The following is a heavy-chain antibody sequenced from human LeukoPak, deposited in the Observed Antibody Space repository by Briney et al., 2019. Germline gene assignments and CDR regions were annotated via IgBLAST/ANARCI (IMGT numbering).Heavy chain of an antibody. Sequence: GGSLRLSCAASGFTFDDYTMHWVRQAPGKGLEWVSLISWDGGSTYYADSVKGRFTISRDNAKNSLYLQMNSLRAEDTAVYYCARDGRAFTFGGVEDLNWFDPWGQGTLVTVSS. J-gene: IGHJ5*02. D-gene: IGHD3-16*01. CDR3: ARDGRAFTFGGVEDLNWFDP. CDR2: ISWDGGST. V-gene: IGHV3-43*01. CDR1: GFTFDDYT.